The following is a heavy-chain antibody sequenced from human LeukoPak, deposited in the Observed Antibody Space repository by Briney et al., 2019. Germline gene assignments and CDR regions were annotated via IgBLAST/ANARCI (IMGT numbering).Heavy chain of an antibody. CDR1: DGSISSYY. J-gene: IGHJ2*01. D-gene: IGHD6-13*01. Sequence: PSDTLSPTSTVADGSISSYYCSCIRRPPGEGLEGIGYIFYSGSTTNNPSLKSRVTITVDTSTNQYSLKLSSVTAADTAVDYCARQGSSWYDWYFDLWGRGTLVTVSS. V-gene: IGHV4-59*07. CDR2: IFYSGST. CDR3: ARQGSSWYDWYFDL.